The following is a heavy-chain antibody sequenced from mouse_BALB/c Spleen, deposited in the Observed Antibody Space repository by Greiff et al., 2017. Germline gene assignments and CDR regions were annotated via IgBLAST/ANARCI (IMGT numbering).Heavy chain of an antibody. V-gene: IGHV5-6-5*01. Sequence: EVQGVESGGGLVKPGGSLKLSCAASGFTFSSYAMSWVRQTPEKRLEWVASISSGGSTYYPDSVKGRFTISRDNARNILYLQMSSLRSEDTAMYYSARGGAYGKAFDYWGQGTTLTVSS. D-gene: IGHD1-1*01. CDR3: ARGGAYGKAFDY. CDR1: GFTFSSYA. J-gene: IGHJ2*01. CDR2: ISSGGST.